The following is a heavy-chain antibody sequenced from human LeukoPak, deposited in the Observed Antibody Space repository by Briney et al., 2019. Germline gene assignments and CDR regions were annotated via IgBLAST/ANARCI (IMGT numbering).Heavy chain of an antibody. CDR1: GGSISSSSYY. V-gene: IGHV4-39*01. CDR2: IYYSGST. CDR3: AGHYYGSGINWFDP. Sequence: SETLSLTCTVSGGSISSSSYYWGWIRQPPGKGLEWIGSIYYSGSTYYNPSLKSRVTISVDTSKNQFSLNLYSVTAADTAVYYCAGHYYGSGINWFDPWGQGTLVTVSS. D-gene: IGHD3-10*01. J-gene: IGHJ5*02.